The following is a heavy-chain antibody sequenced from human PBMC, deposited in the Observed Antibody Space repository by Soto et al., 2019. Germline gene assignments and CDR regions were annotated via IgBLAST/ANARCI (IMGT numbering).Heavy chain of an antibody. J-gene: IGHJ6*02. CDR2: IYYSGST. D-gene: IGHD4-17*01. V-gene: IGHV4-61*01. CDR1: GGSVSSGSYY. CDR3: ARESTSGDYDYYYYGMDV. Sequence: SETLSLTCTVSGGSVSSGSYYWSWIRQPPGKGLEWIGYIYYSGSTNYNPSLKSRVTISVDTSKNQFSLKLSSVTAADTAVYYCARESTSGDYDYYYYGMDVWGQRTTVTVSS.